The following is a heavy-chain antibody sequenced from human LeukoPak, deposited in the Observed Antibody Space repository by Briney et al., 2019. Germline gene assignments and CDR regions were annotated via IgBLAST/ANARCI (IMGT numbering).Heavy chain of an antibody. CDR3: ARAANWASYFDY. Sequence: PGRSLRLSCAASGFTFSSYGMHWVRQAPGKGLEWVAVIWYDGSNKYYADSVKGRFTISRGNSKNTLYLQMNSLRAEDTAVYYCARAANWASYFDYWGQGTLVTVSS. V-gene: IGHV3-33*01. CDR1: GFTFSSYG. CDR2: IWYDGSNK. J-gene: IGHJ4*02. D-gene: IGHD7-27*01.